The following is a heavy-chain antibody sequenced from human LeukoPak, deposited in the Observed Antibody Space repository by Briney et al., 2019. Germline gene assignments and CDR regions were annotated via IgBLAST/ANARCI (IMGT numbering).Heavy chain of an antibody. D-gene: IGHD2-2*01. J-gene: IGHJ4*02. CDR3: ARDPAAVPAANYFDY. CDR2: IYTSGST. Sequence: SETLSLTCTVSGGSISSYYWSWIRQPAGKGLEWIGRIYTSGSTNYNPSLKSRVTMSVDTSKNQFSLKLSSVTAADTAVYYCARDPAAVPAANYFDYWGQGTLVTVSS. V-gene: IGHV4-4*07. CDR1: GGSISSYY.